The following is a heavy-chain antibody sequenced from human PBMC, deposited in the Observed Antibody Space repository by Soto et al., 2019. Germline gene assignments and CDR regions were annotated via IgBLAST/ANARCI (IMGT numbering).Heavy chain of an antibody. D-gene: IGHD3-3*01. CDR3: ARVQLYYDFWSGYYTRPRGWFDP. Sequence: SETLSLTCTVSGGSISSYYWSWIRQPPGKGLEYIGYIYFSGSGNYNPSLKSRLTISLDTSKNQFSLKLSSVTAADTAVYYCARVQLYYDFWSGYYTRPRGWFDPWGQGTLVTVS. V-gene: IGHV4-59*12. CDR2: IYFSGSG. CDR1: GGSISSYY. J-gene: IGHJ5*02.